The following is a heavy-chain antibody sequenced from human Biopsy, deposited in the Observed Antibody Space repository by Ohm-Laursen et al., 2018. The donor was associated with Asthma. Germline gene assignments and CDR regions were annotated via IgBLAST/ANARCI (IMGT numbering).Heavy chain of an antibody. CDR1: GGSINIGDYY. D-gene: IGHD6-6*01. Sequence: TLSLTCTVSGGSINIGDYYWSWIRQPPGKGLEWIGYIYYSGSTSHNPSLTSRLTISVDTSKNQFSLKLTSVTAADTAVYYCARASLAARANWFDPRGQGTLVSVSS. CDR2: IYYSGST. V-gene: IGHV4-30-4*01. J-gene: IGHJ5*02. CDR3: ARASLAARANWFDP.